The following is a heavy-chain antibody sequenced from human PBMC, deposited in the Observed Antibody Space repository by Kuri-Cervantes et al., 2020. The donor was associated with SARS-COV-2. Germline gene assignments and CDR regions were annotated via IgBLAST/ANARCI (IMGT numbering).Heavy chain of an antibody. CDR1: GFTFSSYS. CDR2: ISSSSSYI. J-gene: IGHJ5*02. D-gene: IGHD1-26*01. Sequence: GGSLRLSCAASGFTFSSYSMNWVRQAPGKGLEWVSSISSSSSYIYYADSVKGRFTISRDNAKNSLYLQMNSLRAEDTAVYYCARVYSGSYYNWFDPWDQGTLVTVSS. V-gene: IGHV3-21*01. CDR3: ARVYSGSYYNWFDP.